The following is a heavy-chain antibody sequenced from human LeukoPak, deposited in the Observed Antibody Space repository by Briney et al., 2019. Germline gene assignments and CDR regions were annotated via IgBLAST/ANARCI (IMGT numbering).Heavy chain of an antibody. CDR2: ISYTGTT. Sequence: SETLSLTCTVSGGSISSHYWAWIRQPPGKGLEWIGYISYTGTTNYNPSLKSRVTISVDTSKNQFSLKLRSVTAAATAVYYCAREGYSSNWYDYWGQGTLVTVSS. CDR3: AREGYSSNWYDY. D-gene: IGHD6-13*01. V-gene: IGHV4-59*11. CDR1: GGSISSHY. J-gene: IGHJ5*01.